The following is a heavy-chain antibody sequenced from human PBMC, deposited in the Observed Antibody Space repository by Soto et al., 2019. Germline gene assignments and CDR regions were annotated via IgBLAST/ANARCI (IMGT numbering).Heavy chain of an antibody. J-gene: IGHJ4*02. D-gene: IGHD2-15*01. CDR2: ISYDGSNK. Sequence: QVQLVESGGGVVQPGRSLRHSCAASGFTFSSYGMHWVRQAPGKGLEWVAVISYDGSNKYYADSVKGRFTISRDNSKNTLYLQMNSLRAEDTAEYYCAKPLRRYCSGGSCYGNDYWGQETLDTVSS. CDR1: GFTFSSYG. V-gene: IGHV3-30*18. CDR3: AKPLRRYCSGGSCYGNDY.